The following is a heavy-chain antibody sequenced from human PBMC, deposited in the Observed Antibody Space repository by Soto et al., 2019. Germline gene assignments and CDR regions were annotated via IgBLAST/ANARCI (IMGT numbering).Heavy chain of an antibody. CDR1: GYSFTSYG. D-gene: IGHD1-20*01. Sequence: ASVKVSCKASGYSFTSYGISWVRQAPGQGLEWMGWISAYNGNTNYEQKFQGRVAMTTDTSTNTAYLELRSLRSDDAAVYYCARDPPITGSLRGTPLMAVWGQGTTVTVPS. J-gene: IGHJ6*02. V-gene: IGHV1-18*04. CDR3: ARDPPITGSLRGTPLMAV. CDR2: ISAYNGNT.